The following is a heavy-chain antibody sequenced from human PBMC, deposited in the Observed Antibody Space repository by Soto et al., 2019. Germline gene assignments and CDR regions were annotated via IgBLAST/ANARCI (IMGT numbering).Heavy chain of an antibody. CDR2: IRGSGADT. D-gene: IGHD4-17*01. CDR3: ARDPNGDYIGAFDS. V-gene: IGHV3-23*01. J-gene: IGHJ4*02. Sequence: EVQLLESGGGLVQPGGSLRLSCAASGFTFSSYGMTWVRQAPGKGLEYVSSIRGSGADTFYADSVKGRFTISRDNSKNTMYLPHNSLRAEDTAIYFCARDPNGDYIGAFDSWGQGSLVTVSS. CDR1: GFTFSSYG.